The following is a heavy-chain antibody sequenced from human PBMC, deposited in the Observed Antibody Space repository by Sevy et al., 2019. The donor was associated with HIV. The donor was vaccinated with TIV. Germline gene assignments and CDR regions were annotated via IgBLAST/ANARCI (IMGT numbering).Heavy chain of an antibody. D-gene: IGHD2-15*01. CDR2: INPSGGST. J-gene: IGHJ4*02. CDR1: GYTFTSYY. CDR3: ARGQFYYCSGGSCYGHDLDY. Sequence: ASVKVSCKASGYTFTSYYMHWVRQAPGQGLEWMGIINPSGGSTSYAQKFQGRVTMTRDTSTSTVYMGLSSLRSEDTAVYYCARGQFYYCSGGSCYGHDLDYWGQGTLVTVSS. V-gene: IGHV1-46*03.